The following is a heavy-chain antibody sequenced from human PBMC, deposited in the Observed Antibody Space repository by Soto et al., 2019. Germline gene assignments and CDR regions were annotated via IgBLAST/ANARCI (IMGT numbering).Heavy chain of an antibody. CDR2: IYTSGST. V-gene: IGHV4-4*07. Sequence: QVQLQESGPGLVKPSGTLSLTCTVSGDSMTKYYWSWIRQPAGKGLEWIGRIYTSGSTNYNPSLKSRVTMSIDTSNNHFSLKLKSVTAADTAVYYCARTVGAAYYFDFWGQGALVTVSS. D-gene: IGHD1-26*01. CDR1: GDSMTKYY. CDR3: ARTVGAAYYFDF. J-gene: IGHJ4*02.